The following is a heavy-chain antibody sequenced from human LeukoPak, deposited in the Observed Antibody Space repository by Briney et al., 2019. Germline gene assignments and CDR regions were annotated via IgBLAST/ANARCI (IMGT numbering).Heavy chain of an antibody. Sequence: PSETLSLTCTVSGGSISSYYWSWIRQPPGKGLEWIGYIYYSGSTNYNPSLKSRVTISVDTSKNQFSLKLSSVTAADTAVYYCARGFSSDPSAFFDSWGQGTLVTVSS. J-gene: IGHJ4*02. D-gene: IGHD6-25*01. CDR2: IYYSGST. CDR1: GGSISSYY. V-gene: IGHV4-59*01. CDR3: ARGFSSDPSAFFDS.